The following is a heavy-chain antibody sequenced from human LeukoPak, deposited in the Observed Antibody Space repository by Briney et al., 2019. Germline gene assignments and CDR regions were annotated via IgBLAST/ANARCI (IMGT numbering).Heavy chain of an antibody. Sequence: PGGSLRLSCAASGFTFSSYGMHWVRQAPGKGLESVAVIWYDGSNKYYADSVKGRFTISRDNSKNTLYLQMNSLRAEDTAVYYCARVKAAALYYFDYWGQGTLVTVSS. CDR1: GFTFSSYG. V-gene: IGHV3-33*01. J-gene: IGHJ4*02. CDR3: ARVKAAALYYFDY. D-gene: IGHD6-13*01. CDR2: IWYDGSNK.